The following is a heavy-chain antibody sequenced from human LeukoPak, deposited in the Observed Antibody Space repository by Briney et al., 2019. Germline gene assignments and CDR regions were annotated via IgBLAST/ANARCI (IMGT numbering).Heavy chain of an antibody. CDR3: ARPRRYCSGGSCYGGDAFDI. J-gene: IGHJ3*02. V-gene: IGHV5-51*01. D-gene: IGHD2-15*01. CDR2: IYPGDSDT. CDR1: GYSFTSYW. Sequence: GESLKISCKGSGYSFTSYWIGWVRPMPGKGLEWMGIIYPGDSDTRYSPSFQGQVTISADKSISTAYLQWSSLKASDTAMYYCARPRRYCSGGSCYGGDAFDIWGQGTMVTVSS.